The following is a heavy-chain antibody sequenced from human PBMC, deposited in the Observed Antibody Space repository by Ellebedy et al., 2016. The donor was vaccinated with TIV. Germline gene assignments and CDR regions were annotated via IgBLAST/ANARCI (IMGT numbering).Heavy chain of an antibody. CDR2: IWYDGSNI. Sequence: PEGSLRLSCAASGSTFSKYGMHWVRQAPGKGLEWVADIWYDGSNIYYADSVKGRFTISRDNSENTLYLQMNSLRAEDTGVYYCATERRNYYNGMDVWGQGTTVTVSS. D-gene: IGHD2/OR15-2a*01. V-gene: IGHV3-33*01. CDR3: ATERRNYYNGMDV. J-gene: IGHJ6*02. CDR1: GSTFSKYG.